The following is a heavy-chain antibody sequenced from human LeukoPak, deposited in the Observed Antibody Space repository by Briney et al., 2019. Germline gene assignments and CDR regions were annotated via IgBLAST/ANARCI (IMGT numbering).Heavy chain of an antibody. CDR2: INYSGST. CDR1: GGSFSGYY. CDR3: ARGRGVLRFLEWLGFFDY. D-gene: IGHD3-3*01. Sequence: SETLSLTCAVYGGSFSGYYWSWIRQPPGKGLEWIGEINYSGSTNYNPSLKSRVTISVDTSKNQFSLKLSSVTAADTAVYYCARGRGVLRFLEWLGFFDYWGQGTLVTVSS. J-gene: IGHJ4*02. V-gene: IGHV4-34*01.